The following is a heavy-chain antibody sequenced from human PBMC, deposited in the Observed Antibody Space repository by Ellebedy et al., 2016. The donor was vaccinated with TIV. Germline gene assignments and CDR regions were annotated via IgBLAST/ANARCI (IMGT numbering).Heavy chain of an antibody. CDR2: IYSGGST. D-gene: IGHD4-11*01. CDR1: GFTVSSNY. CDR3: ANDDYSKTPRLSSSDY. J-gene: IGHJ4*02. V-gene: IGHV3-53*01. Sequence: GESLKISXAASGFTVSSNYMSWVRQAPGKGLEWVSVIYSGGSTYYADSVKGRFTISRDNSKNTLYLQMNSLRAEDTAVYYCANDDYSKTPRLSSSDYWGQGTLVTVSS.